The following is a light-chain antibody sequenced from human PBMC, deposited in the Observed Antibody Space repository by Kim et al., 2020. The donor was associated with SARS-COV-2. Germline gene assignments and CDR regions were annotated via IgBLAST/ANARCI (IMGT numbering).Light chain of an antibody. CDR2: WNN. Sequence: GQRFTISCSGSSSNTGSNYVYWYQQLAGPAPKLLIYWNNHRPSGVPDRFSGSKSGTSASLAISGLRSEDEADYYCVAWDDSLSGWVFGGGTKLTFL. V-gene: IGLV1-47*01. CDR3: VAWDDSLSGWV. J-gene: IGLJ3*02. CDR1: SSNTGSNY.